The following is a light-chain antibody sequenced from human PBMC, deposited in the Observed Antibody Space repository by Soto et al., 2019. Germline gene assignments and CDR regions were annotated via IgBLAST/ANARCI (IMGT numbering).Light chain of an antibody. V-gene: IGKV3-11*01. CDR2: DAS. CDR3: QQRGNWPRIT. CDR1: QSVSRF. J-gene: IGKJ5*01. Sequence: ETVLTQSPATLSLSPGERATLSCRASQSVSRFLAWYQQKPGQAPRLLIYDASNRATGIPARFSGSGSGTDFTLTISSLEPEDFAVYYCQQRGNWPRITCGQGTRLDIK.